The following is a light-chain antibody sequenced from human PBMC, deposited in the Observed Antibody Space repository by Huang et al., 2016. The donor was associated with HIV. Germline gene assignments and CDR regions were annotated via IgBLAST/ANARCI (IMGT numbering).Light chain of an antibody. Sequence: ETVMTQSPVILSVSPGESATLSCRASQSVKSNLALYQQRPGQPPRLLIYAASTRATGVPPRFSGSGSETESTLTISDLRSEDFALYYCQHYNNWPPRYTFGQGTKLDIK. CDR1: QSVKSN. V-gene: IGKV3-15*01. CDR3: QHYNNWPPRYT. J-gene: IGKJ2*01. CDR2: AAS.